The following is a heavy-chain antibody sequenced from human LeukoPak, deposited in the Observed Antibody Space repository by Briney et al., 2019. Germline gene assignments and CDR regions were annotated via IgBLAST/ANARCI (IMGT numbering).Heavy chain of an antibody. V-gene: IGHV3-33*01. CDR3: ARDAPLLAADY. CDR2: IWYDGSNK. D-gene: IGHD2-8*02. J-gene: IGHJ4*02. CDR1: GFTFSSYG. Sequence: GGSLRLSCAASGFTFSSYGMHWVRQAPGKGLEWVAVIWYDGSNKYYADSVKGRFTISRDNSKNTLYLQMNSLRAEDTAVYYCARDAPLLAADYWGQGTLVTVSS.